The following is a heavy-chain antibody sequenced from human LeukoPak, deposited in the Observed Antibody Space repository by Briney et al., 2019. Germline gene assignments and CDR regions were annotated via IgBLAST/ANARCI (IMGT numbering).Heavy chain of an antibody. J-gene: IGHJ4*02. CDR1: GFTFSSYA. Sequence: GGSLRLSCAACGFTFSSYAMSWVRQAPGKGMEWVSAISGSGGSTYYADSVKGRFTISRDNSKNTLYLQMNSLRAEDTAVYYCAKVTTFYSSSWDYFDYWGQGTLVTVSS. CDR2: ISGSGGST. D-gene: IGHD6-13*01. V-gene: IGHV3-23*01. CDR3: AKVTTFYSSSWDYFDY.